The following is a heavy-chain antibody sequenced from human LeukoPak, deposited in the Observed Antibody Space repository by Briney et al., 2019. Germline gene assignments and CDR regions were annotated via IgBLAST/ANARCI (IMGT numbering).Heavy chain of an antibody. D-gene: IGHD4-23*01. Sequence: PGGSLRLSCAVSGFTFSSYAMSWVRQAPGKGLEWVSSISGSGGTTYYSDSVKGRFTISRDNARNSLYLQLNSLKVEDTAIYYCAAWACVGNCGNYFDPWGQGTLVIVSS. J-gene: IGHJ5*02. CDR1: GFTFSSYA. CDR3: AAWACVGNCGNYFDP. CDR2: ISGSGGTT. V-gene: IGHV3-23*01.